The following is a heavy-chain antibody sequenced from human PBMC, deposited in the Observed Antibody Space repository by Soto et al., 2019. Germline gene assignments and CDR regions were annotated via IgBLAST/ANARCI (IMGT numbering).Heavy chain of an antibody. Sequence: GGSLRLSCAASGFTFSSYGMHWVRQAPGKGLEWVAVISYDGSNKYYADSVKGRFTISRDNSKNTLYLQMNSLRAEDTAVYYCAKSPRHCSGGSCYYYYYYMDVWGKGTTVTVSS. CDR3: AKSPRHCSGGSCYYYYYYMDV. CDR2: ISYDGSNK. D-gene: IGHD2-15*01. V-gene: IGHV3-30*18. CDR1: GFTFSSYG. J-gene: IGHJ6*03.